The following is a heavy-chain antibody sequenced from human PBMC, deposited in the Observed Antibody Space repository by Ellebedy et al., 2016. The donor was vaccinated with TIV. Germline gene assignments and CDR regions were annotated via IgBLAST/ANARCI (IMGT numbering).Heavy chain of an antibody. J-gene: IGHJ4*02. Sequence: GESLKISCAASGFIFDDYNMHWVRQAPGKGLEWVSLINWNGYTTYYADSVRGRFTVSGDNSKNSPYLQMNSLKSEDTALYFFAKENSSGDFLWGQGTLVTVSS. CDR3: AKENSSGDFL. CDR2: INWNGYTT. V-gene: IGHV3-43*01. D-gene: IGHD3-10*01. CDR1: GFIFDDYN.